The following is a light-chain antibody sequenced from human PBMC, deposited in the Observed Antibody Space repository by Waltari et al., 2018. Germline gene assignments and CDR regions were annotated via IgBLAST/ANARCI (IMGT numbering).Light chain of an antibody. CDR3: QQYNNWSRT. CDR2: GGS. Sequence: EIVMTQSPATLSVSPGERATLSCRASQSVSSNLAWYQQKPGQAPRLLIYGGSTRATGIPARFSGSGSGTEFTLTISSLQSEDFAVYYCQQYNNWSRTFGQGTKVEIK. J-gene: IGKJ1*01. CDR1: QSVSSN. V-gene: IGKV3-15*01.